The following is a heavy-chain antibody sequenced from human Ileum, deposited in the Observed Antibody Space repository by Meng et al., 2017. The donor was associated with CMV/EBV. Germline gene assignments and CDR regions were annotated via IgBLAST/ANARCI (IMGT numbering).Heavy chain of an antibody. CDR1: GFTFRSYA. Sequence: GESLKISCTASGFTFRSYAMSWVRQAPGKGLEWVSYISSSSSTIYYADSVKGRFTISRDNAKNSLYLQMNSLRAEDTAVYYCATRGQAPADWGQGTLVTVSS. CDR3: ATRGQAPAD. V-gene: IGHV3-48*04. CDR2: ISSSSSTI. J-gene: IGHJ4*02.